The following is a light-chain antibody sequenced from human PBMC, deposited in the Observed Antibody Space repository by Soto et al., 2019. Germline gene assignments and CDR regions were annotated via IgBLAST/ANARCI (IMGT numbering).Light chain of an antibody. J-gene: IGKJ4*01. Sequence: DIHLTQSPSSLSAAVGDRVTITCRASQAILTDLTWLQQKAGKAPEVLIYDASGLRSGVPSRFTGSGSATDFTLTITSLQREDAGTYFCQQTFSPDVTFGGGTKV. CDR3: QQTFSPDVT. V-gene: IGKV1-39*01. CDR1: QAILTD. CDR2: DAS.